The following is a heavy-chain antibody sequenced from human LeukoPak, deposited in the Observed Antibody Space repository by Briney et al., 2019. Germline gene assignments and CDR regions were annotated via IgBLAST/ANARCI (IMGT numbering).Heavy chain of an antibody. V-gene: IGHV3-30-3*01. J-gene: IGHJ4*02. CDR2: ISYDGSNK. D-gene: IGHD6-6*01. CDR1: GFTFRSHA. CDR3: ARGSN. Sequence: GGPLRLSCAAPGFTFRSHAMHWVRQAPGKGLEWVAVISYDGSNKYYADSVKGRFTISRDNSKNTLYLQMNSLRAEDTAVYYCARGSNWGQGTLVTVSS.